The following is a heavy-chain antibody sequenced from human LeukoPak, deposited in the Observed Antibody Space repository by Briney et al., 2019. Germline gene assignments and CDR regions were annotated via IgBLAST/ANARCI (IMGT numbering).Heavy chain of an antibody. J-gene: IGHJ5*02. D-gene: IGHD5-24*01. CDR3: ARVVEMATIHFLILRHYNWSDP. CDR1: GFTFSDYY. Sequence: GGSLRLSCAASGFTFSDYYMSWIRQAPGKGLEWVSYISSSSSYTNYADSVKGRFTISRDNAKNSLYLQMNSLRAEDTAVYYCARVVEMATIHFLILRHYNWSDPWGQGTLVTVSS. CDR2: ISSSSSYT. V-gene: IGHV3-11*05.